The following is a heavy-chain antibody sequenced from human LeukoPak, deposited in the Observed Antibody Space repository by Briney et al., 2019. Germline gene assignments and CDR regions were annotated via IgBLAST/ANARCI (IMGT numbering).Heavy chain of an antibody. V-gene: IGHV6-1*01. CDR2: TYYRSKWYN. CDR1: GDSVSSSSAA. CDR3: ARAGGGRGSGIDI. D-gene: IGHD2-15*01. Sequence: SQTLSLTCAIAGDSVSSSSAAWNWIRQSPSRGLEWLGRTYYRSKWYNDYAVSVKSRIAINPDTSKNQFSLQLSSVTPEDRAVYYCARAGGGRGSGIDIWGQGTMVTVSS. J-gene: IGHJ3*02.